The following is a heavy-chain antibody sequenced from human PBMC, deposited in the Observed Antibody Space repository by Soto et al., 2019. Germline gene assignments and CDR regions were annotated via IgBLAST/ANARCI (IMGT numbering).Heavy chain of an antibody. CDR3: ARGPNSSSWYLVSDYYYGMDV. CDR1: GYTFTGYY. J-gene: IGHJ6*02. Sequence: GASVKVSCKASGYTFTGYYMHWVRQAPGQGLEWMGWINPNSGGTNYAQKFQGWVTMTRDTSISTAYMELSRLRSDDTAVYYCARGPNSSSWYLVSDYYYGMDVWGQGTTVTVSS. D-gene: IGHD6-13*01. CDR2: INPNSGGT. V-gene: IGHV1-2*04.